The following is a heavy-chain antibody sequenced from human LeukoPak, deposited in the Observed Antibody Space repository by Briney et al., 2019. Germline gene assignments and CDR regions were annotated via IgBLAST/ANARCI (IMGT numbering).Heavy chain of an antibody. Sequence: GGSLRLSCAASGFTFSSYAMSWVRQAPGKGLEWVSSISSSSSYIYYADSVKGRFTISRDNAKNSLYLQMNSLRAEDTAVYYCARDQNYAVDYWGQGTLVTVSS. V-gene: IGHV3-21*01. CDR2: ISSSSSYI. CDR1: GFTFSSYA. CDR3: ARDQNYAVDY. D-gene: IGHD1-7*01. J-gene: IGHJ4*02.